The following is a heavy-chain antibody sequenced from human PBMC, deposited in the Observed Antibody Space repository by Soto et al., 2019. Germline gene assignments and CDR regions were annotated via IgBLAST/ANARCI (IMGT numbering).Heavy chain of an antibody. J-gene: IGHJ5*02. CDR1: GDSVSSTSAA. V-gene: IGHV6-1*01. Sequence: QVQLQQSGPGLVKPSQTLSLTCAISGDSVSSTSAAWHWIRQSPSRGLEWLGRTYYRSKWYNDYAVSVKSRITSNPDTSENQSALQLNSVTPEDTAVYYCARQSNRSLDPWDQGTLFTVSS. CDR2: TYYRSKWYN. D-gene: IGHD4-4*01. CDR3: ARQSNRSLDP.